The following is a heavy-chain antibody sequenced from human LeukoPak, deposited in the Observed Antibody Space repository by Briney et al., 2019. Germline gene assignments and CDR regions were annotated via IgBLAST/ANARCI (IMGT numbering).Heavy chain of an antibody. V-gene: IGHV5-51*01. D-gene: IGHD6-13*01. CDR3: ARRPNRGDSSSWYGGHFDY. Sequence: GESLKISCKGSGYSFTSYWIGWVRQMPGKGLEWMGIIYPGDSDTRYSPSFQGQVTISADKSISTAYLQWSSLKASDTAMYYCARRPNRGDSSSWYGGHFDYWGQGTLVTVSS. CDR1: GYSFTSYW. CDR2: IYPGDSDT. J-gene: IGHJ4*02.